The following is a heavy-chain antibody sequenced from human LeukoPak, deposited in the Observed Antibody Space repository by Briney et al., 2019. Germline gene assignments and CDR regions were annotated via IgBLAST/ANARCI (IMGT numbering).Heavy chain of an antibody. Sequence: ASVKVSCKASGYTFTSYAISWVRQAPGQGLEWMGGIIPIFGTANYAQKFQGRVTITADESTSTAYMELSSLRSEDTAVYYCARGCSGGSCYSAGYFQHWGQGTLVTVSS. V-gene: IGHV1-69*13. CDR2: IIPIFGTA. D-gene: IGHD2-15*01. CDR1: GYTFTSYA. J-gene: IGHJ1*01. CDR3: ARGCSGGSCYSAGYFQH.